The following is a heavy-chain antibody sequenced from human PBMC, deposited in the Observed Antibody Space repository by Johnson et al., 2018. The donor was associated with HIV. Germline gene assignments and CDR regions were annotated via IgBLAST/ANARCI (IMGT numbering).Heavy chain of an antibody. CDR3: VRGSGSYYLVKGAFDI. Sequence: QMQLVESGGGVVQPGGSLRLSCAASGFTFSSYGMHWVRQAPGKGLEWVAFIRYDGSNKYYADSVKGRFTISRDNSKNTLYLQMTTLRAEDTAVYYCVRGSGSYYLVKGAFDIWGQGTMVTVSS. J-gene: IGHJ3*02. V-gene: IGHV3-30*02. CDR2: IRYDGSNK. CDR1: GFTFSSYG. D-gene: IGHD1-26*01.